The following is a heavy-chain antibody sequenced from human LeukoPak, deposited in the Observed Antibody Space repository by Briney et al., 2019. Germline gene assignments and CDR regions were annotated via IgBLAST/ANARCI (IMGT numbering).Heavy chain of an antibody. Sequence: GGSLRLSCAASGFTFSSCWMHWVRQAPGKGLVWVSRNKSDGSITNYADSVKGRFTISRDNGENTLYLQMNSLRVEDTAVYYCTKEGMWGLGTMVTVSS. V-gene: IGHV3-74*01. J-gene: IGHJ3*01. CDR3: TKEGM. CDR2: NKSDGSIT. CDR1: GFTFSSCW.